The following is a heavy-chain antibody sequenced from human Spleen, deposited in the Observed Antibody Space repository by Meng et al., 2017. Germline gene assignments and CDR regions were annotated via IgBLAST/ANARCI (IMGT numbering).Heavy chain of an antibody. J-gene: IGHJ4*02. Sequence: LVHSGGGGTKRGHWVKVSCKDPGGTFRRYAISWVRKATGKGLQWMRWINIYNGIKNYGRTFQGRVILTTETSTSTGYMELRTLLPEHTALYYCAKRGNPYLARWGQGTLVTVSS. D-gene: IGHD2-2*01. CDR3: AKRGNPYLAR. CDR2: INIYNGIK. CDR1: GGTFRRYA. V-gene: IGHV1-18*01.